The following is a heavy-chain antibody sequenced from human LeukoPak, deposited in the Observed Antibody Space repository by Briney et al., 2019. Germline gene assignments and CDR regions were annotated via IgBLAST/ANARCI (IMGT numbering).Heavy chain of an antibody. J-gene: IGHJ4*02. CDR2: IYYSGST. V-gene: IGHV4-39*01. CDR1: GGSISSSSYY. D-gene: IGHD4-11*01. CDR3: ARLGDYSNYYFDY. Sequence: PSETLSLTCTVSGGSISSSSYYWGWIRQPPGKGLEWIGSIYYSGSTYYNPSLKSRVTISVDTSKNQFSLELSSVTAADTAVYYCARLGDYSNYYFDYWGQGTLVTVSS.